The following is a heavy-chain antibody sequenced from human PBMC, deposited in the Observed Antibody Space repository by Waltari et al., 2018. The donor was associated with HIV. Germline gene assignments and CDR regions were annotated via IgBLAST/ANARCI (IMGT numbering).Heavy chain of an antibody. CDR2: TTWDNEVT. J-gene: IGHJ4*02. CDR1: GFSFANFG. CDR3: VKLRNQGTLLAAGGVVFEH. D-gene: IGHD2-15*01. Sequence: EVRLVESGGRVARPGESLSLYCAASGFSFANFGMAWGRRVPGKGLQWVSMTTWDNEVTHHADSVRGRFGISKDNKKTSFSLYMGRVREDDSGIYHCVKLRNQGTLLAAGGVVFEHWGRGTAVTVSS. V-gene: IGHV3-43D*03.